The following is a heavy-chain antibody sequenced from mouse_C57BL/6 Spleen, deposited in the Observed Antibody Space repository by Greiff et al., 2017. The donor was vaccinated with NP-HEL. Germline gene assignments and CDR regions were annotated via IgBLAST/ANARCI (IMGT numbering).Heavy chain of an antibody. CDR2: IDPSDSYT. CDR1: GYTFTSYW. J-gene: IGHJ2*01. Sequence: QVQLKQPGAELVKPGASVKLSCKASGYTFTSYWMQWVKQRPGQGLEWIGEIDPSDSYTNYNQKFKGKATLTVDTSSSTAYMQLSSLTSEDSAVYYCARKGLRNSFDYWGQGTTLTVSS. CDR3: ARKGLRNSFDY. V-gene: IGHV1-50*01.